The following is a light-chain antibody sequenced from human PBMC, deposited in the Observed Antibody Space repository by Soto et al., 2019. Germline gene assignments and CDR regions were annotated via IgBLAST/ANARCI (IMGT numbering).Light chain of an antibody. J-gene: IGKJ1*01. CDR1: QSISSNQ. V-gene: IGKV3-20*01. CDR3: QQYVSWT. Sequence: EIVLTQSPGTLSVPPGERATLSFRASQSISSNQLAWYQQKPGQAPSLLIYGASSRATGIPDRFSGSGSGTDFTLTISRLEPEDSAIDYCQQYVSWTFGQGTKVEIK. CDR2: GAS.